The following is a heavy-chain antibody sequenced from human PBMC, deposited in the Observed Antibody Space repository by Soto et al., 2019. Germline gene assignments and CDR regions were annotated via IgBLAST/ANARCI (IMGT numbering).Heavy chain of an antibody. J-gene: IGHJ3*02. D-gene: IGHD3-10*01. CDR3: ARVWGGAFDI. V-gene: IGHV4-59*01. CDR1: GGSISIYY. CDR2: IYYSGST. Sequence: QVQLQESGPGLVKPSETLSLTCTVSGGSISIYYWRWIRQPPGKGLEWIGYIYYSGSTNYNPSLKSRVTISVDTSKNQFSLKLSSVTAADTAVYYCARVWGGAFDIWGQGKMVTVSS.